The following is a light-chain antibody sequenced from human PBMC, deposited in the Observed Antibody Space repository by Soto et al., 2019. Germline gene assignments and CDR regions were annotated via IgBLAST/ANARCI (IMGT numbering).Light chain of an antibody. CDR2: DAS. Sequence: IVMTHAPSTLSVSPLERATLSFMASQSVANLLAWYQQRPGQAPRLLIYDASNRATGIPARFSGSGSGTDFTLTISSLEPEDFAVYYCQQRSNWPITFGQGTRLEIK. V-gene: IGKV3-11*01. CDR1: QSVANL. J-gene: IGKJ5*01. CDR3: QQRSNWPIT.